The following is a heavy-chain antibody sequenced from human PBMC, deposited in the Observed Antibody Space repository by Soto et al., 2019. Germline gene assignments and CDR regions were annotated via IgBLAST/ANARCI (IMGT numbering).Heavy chain of an antibody. J-gene: IGHJ4*02. D-gene: IGHD1-26*01. CDR3: ARVHLGSLDS. CDR2: IANNGST. CDR1: GDSISSDQ. V-gene: IGHV4-59*01. Sequence: QVQLQESGPGLVKPSETLSLTCTVSGDSISSDQYGWIRQRPGKGLELMGYIANNGSTNYNPSLNRQLTMSNDMSRNQFSLKLSSVTAADTAVYYCARVHLGSLDSWGQETRVTVSS.